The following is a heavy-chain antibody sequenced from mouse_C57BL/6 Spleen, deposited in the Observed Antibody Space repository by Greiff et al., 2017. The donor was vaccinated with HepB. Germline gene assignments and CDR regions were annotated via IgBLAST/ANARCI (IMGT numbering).Heavy chain of an antibody. CDR1: GYAFTNYL. J-gene: IGHJ3*01. CDR3: ARDGSSWFAY. D-gene: IGHD1-1*01. Sequence: VKLMESGAELVRPGTSVKVSCKASGYAFTNYLIEWVKQRPGQGLEWIGVINPGSGGTNYNEKFKGKATLTADKSSSTAYMQLSSLTSEDSAVYFCARDGSSWFAYWGQGTLVTVSA. CDR2: INPGSGGT. V-gene: IGHV1-54*01.